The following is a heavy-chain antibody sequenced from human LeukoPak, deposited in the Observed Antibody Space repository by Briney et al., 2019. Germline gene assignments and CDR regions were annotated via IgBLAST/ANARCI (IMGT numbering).Heavy chain of an antibody. CDR1: GFIFSSHW. V-gene: IGHV3-7*01. CDR2: INLDGNDK. Sequence: PGGSLRLSCAASGFIFSSHWMRWVRQAPGKGLEWVANINLDGNDKNYVDSVKGRFTISRDNAKNSLYLQMNSLRAEDTAMYYCVRSGSYFSKWGQGTLVTVSS. D-gene: IGHD1-26*01. J-gene: IGHJ4*02. CDR3: VRSGSYFSK.